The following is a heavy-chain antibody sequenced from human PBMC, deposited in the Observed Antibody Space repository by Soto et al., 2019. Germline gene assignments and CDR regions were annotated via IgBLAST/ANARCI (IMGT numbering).Heavy chain of an antibody. J-gene: IGHJ4*02. Sequence: QVQLQESGPGLVRPSGTLSLTCAVSGASVSSGDWWSWVRQPPGERLEWIGEIFHSGTTNYNPSLTSRVTXSXXXSXXQFSLKLSSLTAADTAVYYCARTLYCDDDCFSFDSWGPGTLVTVSS. V-gene: IGHV4-4*02. CDR3: ARTLYCDDDCFSFDS. D-gene: IGHD2-21*02. CDR1: GASVSSGDW. CDR2: IFHSGTT.